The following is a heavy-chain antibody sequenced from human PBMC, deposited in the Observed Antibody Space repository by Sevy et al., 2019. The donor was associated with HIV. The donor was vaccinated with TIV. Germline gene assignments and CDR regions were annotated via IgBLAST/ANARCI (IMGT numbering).Heavy chain of an antibody. D-gene: IGHD2-15*01. CDR1: GDSISSGDYS. CDR2: IFHSGRT. CDR3: ARGDYCSGARCPGSWFDP. Sequence: QASETLSLTCAISGDSISSGDYSWSWIRQPPGKGLEWIGYIFHSGRTNYNPSLKTRVTLSVDRSKNQFSLRLTSVTAADTAFYYCARGDYCSGARCPGSWFDPWGQGTLVTVSS. V-gene: IGHV4-30-2*01. J-gene: IGHJ5*02.